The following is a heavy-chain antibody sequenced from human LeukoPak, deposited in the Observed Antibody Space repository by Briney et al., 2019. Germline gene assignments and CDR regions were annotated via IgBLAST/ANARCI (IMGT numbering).Heavy chain of an antibody. CDR1: GDSISTGGYY. J-gene: IGHJ4*02. CDR2: IYYSGST. Sequence: SETLSLTCTVSGDSISTGGYYWAWIRQHRERGLEWIGYIYYSGSTHYNPSLQSRVTISVDTSKNQFSLNLNSVTAADTAVYYCARGYYFPDYWGQGTLVTVSS. CDR3: ARGYYFPDY. V-gene: IGHV4-31*03. D-gene: IGHD2/OR15-2a*01.